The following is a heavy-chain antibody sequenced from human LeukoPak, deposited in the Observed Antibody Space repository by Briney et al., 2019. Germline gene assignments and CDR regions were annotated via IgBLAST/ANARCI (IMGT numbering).Heavy chain of an antibody. V-gene: IGHV3-11*04. J-gene: IGHJ4*02. CDR2: ISSSGSTI. CDR1: GFTFSDYY. D-gene: IGHD6-13*01. CDR3: ASLQRRLAAAGYLDY. Sequence: PGGSLRLSCAASGFTFSDYYMSWIRQAPGKGLEWVSYISSSGSTIYYADSVKGRFTISRDNAKNSLYLQMNSLRAEDTAVCYCASLQRRLAAAGYLDYWGQGTLVTVSS.